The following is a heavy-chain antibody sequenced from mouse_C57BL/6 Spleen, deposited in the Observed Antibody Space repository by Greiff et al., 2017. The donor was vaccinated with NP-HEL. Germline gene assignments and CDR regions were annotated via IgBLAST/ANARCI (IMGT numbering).Heavy chain of an antibody. CDR3: ARERITTDVLFAY. CDR1: GFNIKNTY. D-gene: IGHD2-4*01. Sequence: VQLQQSVAELVRPGASVKLSCTASGFNIKNTYMRWVKQRPEQGLEWIGRIDPANGNTKYAPKFQGKATITADTSSNTAYLQLSSLTSEDTAIYYCARERITTDVLFAYWGQGTLVTVSA. CDR2: IDPANGNT. J-gene: IGHJ3*01. V-gene: IGHV14-3*01.